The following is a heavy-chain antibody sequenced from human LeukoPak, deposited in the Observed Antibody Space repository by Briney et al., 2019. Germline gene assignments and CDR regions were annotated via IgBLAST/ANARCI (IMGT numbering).Heavy chain of an antibody. CDR3: VRGQEVIYTPTFDY. D-gene: IGHD3-16*01. V-gene: IGHV3-64D*09. CDR2: ICTNGIST. Sequence: GGSLRLSCSASGFTFSRNAMHWVRQAPGKGLEYVSSICTNGISTYYADSVQDRFTISRDNSKNTLYLQMSSLRAEDTAVYYCVRGQEVIYTPTFDYWGRGAVVSVSS. J-gene: IGHJ4*02. CDR1: GFTFSRNA.